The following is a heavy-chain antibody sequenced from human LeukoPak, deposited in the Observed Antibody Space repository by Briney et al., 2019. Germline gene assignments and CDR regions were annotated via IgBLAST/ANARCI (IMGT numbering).Heavy chain of an antibody. Sequence: GGSLRLSCEASGFTFRNFAMSWVRQAPGKGLEWVSAISGSGGSTYYADSVKGRFTISRDNSKNTLYLQMNSLRAEDTAVYYCAKEIEGIAVAGSYLDYWGQGTLVTVSS. D-gene: IGHD6-19*01. CDR3: AKEIEGIAVAGSYLDY. J-gene: IGHJ4*02. V-gene: IGHV3-23*01. CDR2: ISGSGGST. CDR1: GFTFRNFA.